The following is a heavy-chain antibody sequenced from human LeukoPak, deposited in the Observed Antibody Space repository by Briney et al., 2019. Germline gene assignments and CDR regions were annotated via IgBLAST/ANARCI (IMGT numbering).Heavy chain of an antibody. J-gene: IGHJ4*02. CDR3: ARGDGYNLVPCFDY. CDR2: IRYDGSNK. Sequence: GGSLRLSCAASGFTFSSYGMHWVRQAPGKGLEWVAFIRYDGSNKYYTDSVKGRFTISRDNSKNTLYLQMNSLRAEDTAVYYCARGDGYNLVPCFDYRGQGTLVTVSS. V-gene: IGHV3-30*02. D-gene: IGHD5-24*01. CDR1: GFTFSSYG.